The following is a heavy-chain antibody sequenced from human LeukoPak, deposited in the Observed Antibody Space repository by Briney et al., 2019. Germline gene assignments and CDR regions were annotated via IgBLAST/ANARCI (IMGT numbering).Heavy chain of an antibody. CDR3: ARDPTHYLRYGYFDY. CDR1: GFIFSSSA. Sequence: GGSLRLSCAASGFIFSSSAMNWVRQAPGKGLEWVSSINNDGSYIYYAGSVKGRFTISRDNAKNSLYLRLNGLRVEDTAVYYCARDPTHYLRYGYFDYWGQETLVTVSS. D-gene: IGHD3-9*01. CDR2: INNDGSYI. V-gene: IGHV3-21*01. J-gene: IGHJ4*02.